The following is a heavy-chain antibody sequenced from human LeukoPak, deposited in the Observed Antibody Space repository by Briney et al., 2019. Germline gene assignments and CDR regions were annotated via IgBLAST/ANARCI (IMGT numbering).Heavy chain of an antibody. CDR2: INPNSGDA. CDR3: AREAVAGKIDY. Sequence: EASVKVSCKASGYTFTGYYMHWVRQAPGQGLEWVGWINPNSGDAKYAQNFQGRVTMTRDTSISTVYIELSRLRSDDTAVFYCAREAVAGKIDYWGQGTLVTVSS. CDR1: GYTFTGYY. J-gene: IGHJ4*02. V-gene: IGHV1-2*02. D-gene: IGHD6-19*01.